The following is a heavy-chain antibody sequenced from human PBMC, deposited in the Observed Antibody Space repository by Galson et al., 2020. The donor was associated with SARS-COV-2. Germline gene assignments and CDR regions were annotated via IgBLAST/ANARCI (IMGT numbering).Heavy chain of an antibody. Sequence: ASVKVSCRASGYNFTAYYIHWVRQAPGQGLEWMGWIDPDRGGTKYAQTFQGRVTMTRDTSITTAYMALTRLRSDDTAKYYCATRTTDDYWGQGPLVTVSS. CDR3: ATRTTDDY. J-gene: IGHJ4*02. CDR2: IDPDRGGT. CDR1: GYNFTAYY. V-gene: IGHV1-2*02.